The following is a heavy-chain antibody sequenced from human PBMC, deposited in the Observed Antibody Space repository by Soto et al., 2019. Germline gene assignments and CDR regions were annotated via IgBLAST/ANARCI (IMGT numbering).Heavy chain of an antibody. CDR1: GGSVGSVGYT. V-gene: IGHV4-30-2*05. CDR2: IYYSGTF. J-gene: IGHJ6*02. CDR3: ASSSLYGMDV. Sequence: SETLSLTCALSGGSVGSVGYTWSWIRQPPGGGLEWIGNIYYSGTFLYNPSLKTRLTVSLDTSKNQFSLKVGSVTAADTAVYYCASSSLYGMDVWGQGTTVTVSS.